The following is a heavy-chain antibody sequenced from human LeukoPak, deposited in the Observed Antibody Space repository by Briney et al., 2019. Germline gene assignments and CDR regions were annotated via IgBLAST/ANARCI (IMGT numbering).Heavy chain of an antibody. Sequence: GGSLRLSCAASGFTFSGSAMHWVRQASGKGLEWLGRIRSKADSYTTAYAASVKGRFIVSRDDSKNTAYLQMNSLKAEDTAVYYCRAAADLNDYWGQGTLVTVSS. CDR2: IRSKADSYTT. V-gene: IGHV3-73*01. D-gene: IGHD6-13*01. J-gene: IGHJ4*02. CDR3: RAAADLNDY. CDR1: GFTFSGSA.